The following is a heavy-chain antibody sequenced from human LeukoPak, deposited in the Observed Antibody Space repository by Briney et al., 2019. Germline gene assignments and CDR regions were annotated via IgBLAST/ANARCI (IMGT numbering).Heavy chain of an antibody. J-gene: IGHJ4*02. V-gene: IGHV3-48*03. CDR2: ISSSGSTI. Sequence: AGGSLRLSCAASGFTFSSYEMNWVRQAPGKGLEWVSYISSSGSTIYYADSVKGRFTISRDNAKNSLYLQMNSLRAEDTAVYYCAKPKDTMVRGVPDYWGQGTLVTVSS. CDR1: GFTFSSYE. D-gene: IGHD3-10*01. CDR3: AKPKDTMVRGVPDY.